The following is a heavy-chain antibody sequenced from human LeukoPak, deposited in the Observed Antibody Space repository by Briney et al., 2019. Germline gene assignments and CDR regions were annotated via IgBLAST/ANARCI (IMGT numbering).Heavy chain of an antibody. CDR1: GLTFSTYW. D-gene: IGHD2-15*01. Sequence: GGSLRLSCVASGLTFSTYWMSWVRQAPGEGLEWVANIKQDGSEKYYVDSVKGRFTISRDNAKNSLYLQMTSLRAEDTAVYYCAGPTYCSGGSCRIFDYWGQGTLVTVSS. J-gene: IGHJ4*02. CDR2: IKQDGSEK. V-gene: IGHV3-7*05. CDR3: AGPTYCSGGSCRIFDY.